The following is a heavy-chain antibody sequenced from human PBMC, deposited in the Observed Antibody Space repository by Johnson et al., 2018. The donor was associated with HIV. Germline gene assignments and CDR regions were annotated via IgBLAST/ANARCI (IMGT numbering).Heavy chain of an antibody. V-gene: IGHV3-15*01. CDR2: IKSKTDGGTT. D-gene: IGHD4/OR15-4a*01. Sequence: VQLVESGGGLVKPGGSLRLSCAASGFTFSNAWMSWVRQAPGKGMEWVGRIKSKTDGGTTDYAAPVKGRFTISRDDSKNTLYLQMNSLKTEDTAVYYCTTDVLGVDAFDIWGQGTMVTVSS. CDR1: GFTFSNAW. J-gene: IGHJ3*02. CDR3: TTDVLGVDAFDI.